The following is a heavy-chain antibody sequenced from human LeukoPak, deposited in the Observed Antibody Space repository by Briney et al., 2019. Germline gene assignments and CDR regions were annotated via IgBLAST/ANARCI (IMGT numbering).Heavy chain of an antibody. V-gene: IGHV3-30*03. D-gene: IGHD2-21*02. CDR3: ARGTVTARYSYFDY. CDR1: GFTFSNYG. J-gene: IGHJ4*02. Sequence: GGSLRLSCAASGFTFSNYGIHCVRQAPGKGLEWVAVISYDGSNKYYADSVKGRFTISRDNSKNTLYLQMNSLRAEDTAVYYCARGTVTARYSYFDYWGQGTLVTVSS. CDR2: ISYDGSNK.